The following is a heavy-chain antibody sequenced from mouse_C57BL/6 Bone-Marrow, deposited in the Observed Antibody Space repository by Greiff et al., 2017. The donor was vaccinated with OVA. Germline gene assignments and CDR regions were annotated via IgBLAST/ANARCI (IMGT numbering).Heavy chain of an antibody. CDR3: ARDRITTVPSLCWYFDV. CDR1: GYSITSGYY. CDR2: ISYDGSN. V-gene: IGHV3-6*01. D-gene: IGHD1-1*01. Sequence: EVQLVESGPGLVKPSQSLSLTCSVTGYSITSGYYWNWIRQFPGNKLEWMGYISYDGSNNYNPSLKNRISITRDTSKNQFFLKLNSVTTEDTATYYCARDRITTVPSLCWYFDVWGTGTTVTVSS. J-gene: IGHJ1*03.